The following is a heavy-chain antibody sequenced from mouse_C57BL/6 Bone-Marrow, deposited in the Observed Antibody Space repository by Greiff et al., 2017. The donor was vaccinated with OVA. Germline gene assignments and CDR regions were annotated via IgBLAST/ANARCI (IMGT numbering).Heavy chain of an antibody. CDR1: GFTFSDYY. J-gene: IGHJ3*01. CDR2: ISNGGGST. V-gene: IGHV5-12*01. Sequence: EVKLVESGGGLVQPGGSLKLSCAASGFTFSDYYMYWVRQTPEKRLEWVAYISNGGGSTYYPDTVKGRFTISSDNAKNTLYLQMSRLKYEDTAMYYCASYCVWFAYWGQGTLVTVSA. CDR3: ASYCVWFAY. D-gene: IGHD1-1*01.